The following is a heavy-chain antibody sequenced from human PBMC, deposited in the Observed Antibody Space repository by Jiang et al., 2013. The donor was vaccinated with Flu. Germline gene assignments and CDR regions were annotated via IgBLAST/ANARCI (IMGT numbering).Heavy chain of an antibody. J-gene: IGHJ4*02. Sequence: TYYNPSLKSRVSMSVDTSKKQFSLRLSYVSAADTAIYYCTRDRDIVSRGGSDFWGQGTLVTVSS. D-gene: IGHD5/OR15-5a*01. V-gene: IGHV4-30-2*04. CDR2: T. CDR3: TRDRDIVSRGGSDF.